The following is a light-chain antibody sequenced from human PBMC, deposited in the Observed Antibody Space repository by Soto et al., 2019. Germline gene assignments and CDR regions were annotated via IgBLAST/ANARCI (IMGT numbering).Light chain of an antibody. CDR2: GAS. Sequence: EIVLTQSPGTLSLSPGERATLSCRASRSVSSSYLAWYQQKPGQAPRLLIYGASTRATGIPARFSGSGSGTEFTLTISSLQSEDFAVYYCQQYNNWPPYTFGQGTRLEIK. V-gene: IGKV3-15*01. CDR1: RSVSSSY. CDR3: QQYNNWPPYT. J-gene: IGKJ5*01.